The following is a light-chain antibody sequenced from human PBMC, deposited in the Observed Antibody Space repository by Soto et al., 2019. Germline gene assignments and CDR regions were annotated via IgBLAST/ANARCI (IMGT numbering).Light chain of an antibody. CDR3: CSYAGYSTFVV. J-gene: IGLJ2*01. Sequence: QSVLTQPASVSGSPGQSITISCTGTSSDVGSFNLVSWYQHHPDKAPKLIIYEVTKRPSGVSDRFSASKSGNTASLTISGLQAEDEADYYCCSYAGYSTFVVFGGGTKLTVL. V-gene: IGLV2-23*02. CDR2: EVT. CDR1: SSDVGSFNL.